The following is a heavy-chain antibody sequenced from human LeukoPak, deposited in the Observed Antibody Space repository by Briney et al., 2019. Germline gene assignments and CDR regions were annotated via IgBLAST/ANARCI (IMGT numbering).Heavy chain of an antibody. Sequence: GGSLRLSCAASGFTFSSYEMNWVRQAPGGGLEWVSYISSSGSTIYYADSVKGRFTISRDNAKNSLYLQMNSLRAEDTAVYYCARGVYDSTGYYQYWGQGTLVTVSS. D-gene: IGHD3-22*01. CDR2: ISSSGSTI. J-gene: IGHJ4*02. V-gene: IGHV3-48*03. CDR1: GFTFSSYE. CDR3: ARGVYDSTGYYQY.